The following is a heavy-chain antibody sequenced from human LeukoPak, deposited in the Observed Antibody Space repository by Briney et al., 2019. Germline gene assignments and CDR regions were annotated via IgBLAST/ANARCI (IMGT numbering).Heavy chain of an antibody. J-gene: IGHJ4*02. CDR1: GFTFSSYG. V-gene: IGHV3-30*18. CDR3: AKDGVYYGSGSYFIDY. Sequence: GRSLRLSCAASGFTFSSYGMHWVRQAPGKGLEWVAVISYDGSNKYYADSVKGRFTISRDNSKNTLYLQMNSLRAEDTAVYYCAKDGVYYGSGSYFIDYWGQGTLVTVSS. CDR2: ISYDGSNK. D-gene: IGHD3-10*01.